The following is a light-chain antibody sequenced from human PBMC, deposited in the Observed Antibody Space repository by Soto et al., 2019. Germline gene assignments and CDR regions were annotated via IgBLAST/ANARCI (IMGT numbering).Light chain of an antibody. CDR3: QHYGSSPTFP. Sequence: EFVLTQSPGTLSLSPGERATLSCRASQSISSSFLAWYQQKPGQAPRLLIYGASSRGTGIPDRFSGSGSGTDFTLTISRLEPEDFAVYYCQHYGSSPTFPFGGGIKLEIK. V-gene: IGKV3-20*01. CDR2: GAS. CDR1: QSISSSF. J-gene: IGKJ4*02.